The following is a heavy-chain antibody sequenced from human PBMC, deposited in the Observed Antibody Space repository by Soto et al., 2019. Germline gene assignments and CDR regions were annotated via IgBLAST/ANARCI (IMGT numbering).Heavy chain of an antibody. J-gene: IGHJ6*02. CDR3: AKEWELLQYYYYGMDV. CDR1: GFTFSSYG. V-gene: IGHV3-30*18. D-gene: IGHD1-26*01. CDR2: ISYDGSNK. Sequence: GGSLRLSCAASGFTFSSYGMHWVRQAPGKGLEWVAVISYDGSNKYYADSVKGRFTISRDNSKNTLYLQTNSLRAEDTAVYYCAKEWELLQYYYYGMDVWGQGTTVTVSS.